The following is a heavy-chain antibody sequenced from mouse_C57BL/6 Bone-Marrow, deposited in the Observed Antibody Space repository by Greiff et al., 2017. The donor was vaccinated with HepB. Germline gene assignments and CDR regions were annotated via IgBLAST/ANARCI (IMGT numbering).Heavy chain of an antibody. CDR1: GYSITSGYY. J-gene: IGHJ3*01. V-gene: IGHV3-6*01. Sequence: VQLQQSGPGLVKPSQSLSLTCSVTGYSITSGYYWNWIRQFPGNKLEWMGYISYDGSNNYNPSLKNRISITRDTSKNQFFLKLNSVTTEDTATYYCARRRLGRFAYWGQGTLVTVSA. CDR2: ISYDGSN. D-gene: IGHD4-1*01. CDR3: ARRRLGRFAY.